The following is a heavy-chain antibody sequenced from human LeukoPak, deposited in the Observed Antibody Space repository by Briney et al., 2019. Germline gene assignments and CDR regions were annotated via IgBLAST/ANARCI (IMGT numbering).Heavy chain of an antibody. V-gene: IGHV1-69*13. J-gene: IGHJ6*02. CDR1: GGTFSSYA. CDR3: ARAAHGYSGYDMYLWGMDV. CDR2: IIPIFGTA. Sequence: SVKVSCKASGGTFSSYAISWVRQAPGQGLEWMGGIIPIFGTANYAQKFQGRVTITADESTSTAYMELSSLRSEDTAVYYCARAAHGYSGYDMYLWGMDVWGQGTTVTVSS. D-gene: IGHD5-12*01.